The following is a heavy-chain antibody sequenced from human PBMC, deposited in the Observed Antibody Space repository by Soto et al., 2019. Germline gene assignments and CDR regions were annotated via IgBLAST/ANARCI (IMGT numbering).Heavy chain of an antibody. D-gene: IGHD1-1*01. CDR1: GVSISIHH. Sequence: PSETLSLTCTVSGVSISIHHWSWVRQPPGKGLEWIGYIYYSGNPNYNPSLKSRVTMSLDTSKNQFSLKLNSVTAADTAVYYCARRDWNDAFDVWGQGTMVT. CDR2: IYYSGNP. CDR3: ARRDWNDAFDV. J-gene: IGHJ3*01. V-gene: IGHV4-59*11.